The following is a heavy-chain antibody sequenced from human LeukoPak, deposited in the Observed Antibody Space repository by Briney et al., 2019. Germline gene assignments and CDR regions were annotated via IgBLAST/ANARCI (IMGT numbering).Heavy chain of an antibody. CDR3: ARTRSERITMKETYYYGMDV. D-gene: IGHD3-22*01. J-gene: IGHJ6*02. CDR2: IDWDDDK. CDR1: GFSLSTSGMC. V-gene: IGHV2-70*01. Sequence: SGPALVKPTQTLTLTCTFSGFSLSTSGMCVSWIRQPPGKALEWLALIDWDDDKYYSTSLKTRLTISKDTSKNQVVLTMTNMDPVDTATYYCARTRSERITMKETYYYGMDVWGQGTTVTVSS.